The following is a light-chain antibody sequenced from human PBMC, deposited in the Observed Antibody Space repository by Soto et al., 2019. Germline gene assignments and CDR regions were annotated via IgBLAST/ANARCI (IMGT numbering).Light chain of an antibody. CDR2: AAS. Sequence: DIQMTQSPTSLSASVGDRVTITCRASQDIRNFVAWYQQKPGKATKLLINAASTLQSGVPSRFSGSGSGTDFTLTINSLQPEDVATYSCQKYSSVPVFGPGTKVEIK. J-gene: IGKJ3*01. CDR3: QKYSSVPV. CDR1: QDIRNF. V-gene: IGKV1-27*01.